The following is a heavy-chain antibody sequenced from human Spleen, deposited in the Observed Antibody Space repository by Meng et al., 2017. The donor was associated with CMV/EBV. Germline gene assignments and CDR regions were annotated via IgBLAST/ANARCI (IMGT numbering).Heavy chain of an antibody. CDR1: GFTFRNYG. D-gene: IGHD2-2*01. J-gene: IGHJ6*02. CDR2: ISRSSTYI. CDR3: ARELPAAPHYYYGMDV. Sequence: GESLKISCASSGFTFRNYGMNWVRQAPGKGLEWVSSISRSSTYIYYADSVKGRFTMSRDNAKNSLYLQMSSLRAEDTAVYYCARELPAAPHYYYGMDVWGQGTTVTVSS. V-gene: IGHV3-21*06.